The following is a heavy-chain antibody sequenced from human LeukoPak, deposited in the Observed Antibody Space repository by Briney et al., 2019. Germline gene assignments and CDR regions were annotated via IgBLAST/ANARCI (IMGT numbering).Heavy chain of an antibody. D-gene: IGHD2-2*01. CDR1: GGSISSGSYY. J-gene: IGHJ3*02. Sequence: SQTLSLTCTVSGGSISSGSYYWSWIRQPAGKGLEWIGRIYTSGSTNYNPSLKSRVTILVDTSKNQFSLKLSSVTAADTAVYYCARSPDLRLRNDAFDIWGQGTMVTVSS. CDR2: IYTSGST. V-gene: IGHV4-61*02. CDR3: ARSPDLRLRNDAFDI.